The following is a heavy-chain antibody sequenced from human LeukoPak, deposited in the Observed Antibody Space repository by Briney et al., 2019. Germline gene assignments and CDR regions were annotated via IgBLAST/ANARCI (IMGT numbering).Heavy chain of an antibody. V-gene: IGHV5-51*01. D-gene: IGHD3-16*02. CDR1: GYSFTSYW. Sequence: GESLKISCKGSGYSFTSYWIGWVRQMPGKGLEWMGITYPGDSDTKYSPSFQGQVTISADKSISTAYLQWSSLKASDTAKYYCARILRLGELSFGYWGQGTLVTVSS. CDR3: ARILRLGELSFGY. J-gene: IGHJ4*02. CDR2: TYPGDSDT.